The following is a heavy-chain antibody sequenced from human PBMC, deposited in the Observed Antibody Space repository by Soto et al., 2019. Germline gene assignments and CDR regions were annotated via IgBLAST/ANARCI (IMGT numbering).Heavy chain of an antibody. CDR2: IYYSGTT. Sequence: LETLSLTCAVSGYSISSSNWWGWIRQPPGKGLKWIGYIYYSGTTYYNPSLKSRVTMSVDTSKNQFSLKLTSVTAVDTAVYYCARREIQGPMDYWGQGTLV. J-gene: IGHJ4*02. CDR1: GYSISSSNW. D-gene: IGHD1-26*01. CDR3: ARREIQGPMDY. V-gene: IGHV4-28*01.